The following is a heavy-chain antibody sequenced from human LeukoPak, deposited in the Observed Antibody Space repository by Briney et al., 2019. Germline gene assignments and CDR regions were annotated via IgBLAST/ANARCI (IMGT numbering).Heavy chain of an antibody. J-gene: IGHJ3*02. CDR3: ARDRYGDYPDAFDI. D-gene: IGHD4-17*01. CDR2: IYYSGST. CDR1: GGSICSYY. Sequence: SETLSLTCTVSGGSICSYYWSWIRQPPGKGLEWIGYIYYSGSTNYNPSLKSRVTISVDTSKNQFSLKLSSVTAADTAVYYCARDRYGDYPDAFDIWGQGTMVTVSS. V-gene: IGHV4-59*01.